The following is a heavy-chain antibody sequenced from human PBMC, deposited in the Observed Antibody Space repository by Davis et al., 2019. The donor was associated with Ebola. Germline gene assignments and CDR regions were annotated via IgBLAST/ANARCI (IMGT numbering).Heavy chain of an antibody. CDR3: ARVREYGMDV. J-gene: IGHJ6*02. CDR2: ISPDGSDK. Sequence: GESLKISCAASGFTFSSYGMFWVRQAPGKGMEWVAVISPDGSDKNYADSVKGRFTISRDNPKNTLYLQMNSLRAEDTAVYYCARVREYGMDVWGQGTTVTVSS. V-gene: IGHV3-30*03. D-gene: IGHD1-26*01. CDR1: GFTFSSYG.